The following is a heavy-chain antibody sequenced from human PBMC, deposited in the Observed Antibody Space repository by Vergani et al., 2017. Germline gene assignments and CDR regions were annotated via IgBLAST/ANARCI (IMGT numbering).Heavy chain of an antibody. V-gene: IGHV3-48*01. D-gene: IGHD2-15*01. CDR2: ISSSSSTI. J-gene: IGHJ6*02. CDR3: ARDGPRGYCSGGSCYPIYYYYGMDV. CDR1: GFTFSSYS. Sequence: EVQLVESGGGLVQPGGSLRLSCAASGFTFSSYSMNWVRQAPGKGLEWVSYISSSSSTIYYADSVKGRFTIARDNAKNSLYLQMNSLRAEDTAVYYCARDGPRGYCSGGSCYPIYYYYGMDVWGQGTTVTVSS.